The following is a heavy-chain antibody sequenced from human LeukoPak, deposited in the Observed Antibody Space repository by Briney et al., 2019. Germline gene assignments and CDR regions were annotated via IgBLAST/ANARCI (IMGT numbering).Heavy chain of an antibody. J-gene: IGHJ4*02. V-gene: IGHV4-59*01. D-gene: IGHD5-12*01. CDR1: GGSISSYY. CDR2: VYYTESA. Sequence: SETLSLTCSVSGGSISSYYWSWIRQPPGKGLEWMGHVYYTESANYNPSLESRVTMSVETSKNQFSLRLTSVTAADTAVYFCARNEWRYGAYFDYWGQGSLVTVSS. CDR3: ARNEWRYGAYFDY.